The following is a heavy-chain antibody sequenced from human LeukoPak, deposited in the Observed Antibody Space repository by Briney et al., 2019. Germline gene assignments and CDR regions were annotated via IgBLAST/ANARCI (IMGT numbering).Heavy chain of an antibody. J-gene: IGHJ5*02. D-gene: IGHD1-26*01. V-gene: IGHV4-59*01. Sequence: PSETLSLTCTVSGDSINSYYWSWIRQPPGKGLEWIGYIYYSGSINHNPSLKSRVSISVDTSKNQFSLKLTSVTAADTAVYYCARDRYSGTYYGPGGWFDPWGQGTLVTVSS. CDR2: IYYSGSI. CDR1: GDSINSYY. CDR3: ARDRYSGTYYGPGGWFDP.